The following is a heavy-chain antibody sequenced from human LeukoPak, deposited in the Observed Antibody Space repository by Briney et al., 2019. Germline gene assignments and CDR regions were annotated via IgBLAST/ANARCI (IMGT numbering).Heavy chain of an antibody. D-gene: IGHD2-15*01. CDR3: ARETSKYCSAGSYSRSYYYYYMDL. V-gene: IGHV3-30*04. CDR1: GFTFSSYA. J-gene: IGHJ6*03. CDR2: ISYDGSNE. Sequence: GGSLRLSCAASGFTFSSYAMHWVRQAPGKGLEWVAVISYDGSNEYYADSVKGRFTISRDNSKNTLYLQMNSLRAEDTAVYYCARETSKYCSAGSYSRSYYYYYMDLWGKGTTVTVSS.